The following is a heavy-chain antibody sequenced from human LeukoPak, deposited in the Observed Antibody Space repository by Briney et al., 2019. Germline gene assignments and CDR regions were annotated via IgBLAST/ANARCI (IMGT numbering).Heavy chain of an antibody. V-gene: IGHV1-8*02. J-gene: IGHJ4*02. CDR1: GYTFTSYD. CDR3: ARGVERWLQVPFDY. CDR2: MNPNSGNT. D-gene: IGHD5-24*01. Sequence: GASVKVSCKASGYTFTSYDINWVRQATGQGLEWMGWMNPNSGNTGYAQKFQGRVTMTRNTSISTAYMELSSLRSEDTAVYYCARGVERWLQVPFDYWGQGTLVTVSS.